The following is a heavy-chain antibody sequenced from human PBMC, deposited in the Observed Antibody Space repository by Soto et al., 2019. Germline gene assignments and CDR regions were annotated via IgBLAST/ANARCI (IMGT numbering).Heavy chain of an antibody. Sequence: QAQLVEAGGGVVRPGRSLRLSCTASGITFSAYTMHWVRQAPGKGLEWVALILYDGNDKQYADSVKGRFTISRDNSKNTLYLQTESMRVEDTAVYYCARGAQGVSGSYDVWGQGTLVIVSS. CDR3: ARGAQGVSGSYDV. CDR1: GITFSAYT. D-gene: IGHD3-10*01. V-gene: IGHV3-30-3*01. CDR2: ILYDGNDK. J-gene: IGHJ4*02.